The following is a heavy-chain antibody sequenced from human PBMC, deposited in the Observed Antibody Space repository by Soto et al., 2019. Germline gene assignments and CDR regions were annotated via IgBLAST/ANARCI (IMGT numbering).Heavy chain of an antibody. V-gene: IGHV5-10-1*01. CDR2: IDPSDSYT. J-gene: IGHJ6*02. CDR1: GYSFTSYW. CDR3: ARVAYDSNYVMDV. Sequence: GESLKISCQGSGYSFTSYWIIWVRQMPGKGLEWMGRIDPSDSYTNYSPSFQGHVTISADKSISTAYLQWSSLKASDTAMYYCARVAYDSNYVMDVWGQGTTVTVSS. D-gene: IGHD3-22*01.